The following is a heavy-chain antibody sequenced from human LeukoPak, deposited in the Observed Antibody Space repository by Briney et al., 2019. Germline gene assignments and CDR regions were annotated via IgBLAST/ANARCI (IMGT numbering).Heavy chain of an antibody. V-gene: IGHV4-39*01. CDR2: IYYSGST. CDR1: GGSISSSSYY. Sequence: SETLSLTCTVSGGSISSSSYYWGWIRQPPGKGLEWIGSIYYSGSTYYNPSLKSRVTISVDTSKNQFSLKLSSVTAADTAVYYCARHPITLPLFDPWGQGTLVTVSS. D-gene: IGHD3-10*01. J-gene: IGHJ5*02. CDR3: ARHPITLPLFDP.